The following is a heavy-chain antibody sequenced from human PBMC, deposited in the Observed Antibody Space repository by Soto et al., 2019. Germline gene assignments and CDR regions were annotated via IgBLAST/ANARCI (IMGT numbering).Heavy chain of an antibody. CDR1: GFTVSSNY. V-gene: IGHV3-53*01. Sequence: GSLRLSCAASGFTVSSNYMSWVRHAPGKGLEWVSVIYSGGSTYYADSVKGRFTISRDNSKNTLYLQMNSLRAEDTAVYYCGGYSSSWSLPYYYYGMDVWGQGTTVTVSS. CDR3: GGYSSSWSLPYYYYGMDV. J-gene: IGHJ6*02. CDR2: IYSGGST. D-gene: IGHD6-13*01.